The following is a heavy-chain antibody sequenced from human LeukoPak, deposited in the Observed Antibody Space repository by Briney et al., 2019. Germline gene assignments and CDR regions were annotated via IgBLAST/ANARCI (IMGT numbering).Heavy chain of an antibody. CDR2: IYHAGST. V-gene: IGHV4-30-4*08. D-gene: IGHD2-2*01. J-gene: IGHJ4*02. CDR1: SGSISSIDYY. Sequence: SETLSLTCTVSSGSISSIDYYWSWLRQPPGKGLEWIGYIYHAGSTHYNPCLKTRVTISVATSKNQFSLKLSSVTAADTAVYYCARARVVPAADPAFDYCGQGSLVTVSS. CDR3: ARARVVPAADPAFDY.